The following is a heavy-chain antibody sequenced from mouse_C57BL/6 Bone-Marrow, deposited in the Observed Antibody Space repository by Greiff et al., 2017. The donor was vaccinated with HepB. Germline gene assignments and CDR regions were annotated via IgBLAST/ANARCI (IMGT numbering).Heavy chain of an antibody. D-gene: IGHD2-3*01. CDR3: ARIVCDDGYPFDY. Sequence: EVQLVESGGGLVKPGGSLKLSCAASGFTFSDYGMHWVRQAPEKGLEWVAYISSGSSTIYYADTVKGRFTISRDNAKNTLFLQMTSLRSEDTAMYYCARIVCDDGYPFDYWGQGTTLTVSS. CDR2: ISSGSSTI. V-gene: IGHV5-17*01. J-gene: IGHJ2*01. CDR1: GFTFSDYG.